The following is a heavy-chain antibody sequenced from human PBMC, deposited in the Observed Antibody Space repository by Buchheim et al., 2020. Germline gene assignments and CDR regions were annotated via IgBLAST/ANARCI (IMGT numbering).Heavy chain of an antibody. CDR3: ASHGVFSTSYSCVEVVYFYRGLDV. J-gene: IGHJ6*02. CDR1: GFTFSTYW. Sequence: DVQMVESGGGVVQPGGSLRLSCAASGFTFSTYWISWVRQAPGKGLEWVANINKDGSYKHYVDSVEGRFSISRDNAMNSVSLQMSSLRAEDTAVYYWASHGVFSTSYSCVEVVYFYRGLDVWGQGTT. D-gene: IGHD2/OR15-2a*01. V-gene: IGHV3-7*01. CDR2: INKDGSYK.